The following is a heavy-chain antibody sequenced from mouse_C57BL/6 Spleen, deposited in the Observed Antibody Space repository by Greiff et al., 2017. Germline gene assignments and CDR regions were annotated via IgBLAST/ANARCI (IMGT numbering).Heavy chain of an antibody. Sequence: EVQLQQSGPELVKPGASVKISCKASGYTFTDYYMNWVKQSHGKSLEWIGDINPNNGGTSYNQKFKGKATLTVDKSSSTAYMELRSLTSEDSAVYYCALTAQATFAYWGQGTLVTVSA. D-gene: IGHD3-2*02. CDR1: GYTFTDYY. V-gene: IGHV1-26*01. CDR2: INPNNGGT. J-gene: IGHJ3*01. CDR3: ALTAQATFAY.